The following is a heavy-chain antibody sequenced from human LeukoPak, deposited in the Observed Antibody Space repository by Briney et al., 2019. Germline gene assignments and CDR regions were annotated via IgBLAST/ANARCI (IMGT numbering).Heavy chain of an antibody. J-gene: IGHJ4*02. Sequence: SETLSLTCAVYGGSFSGYYWSWIRQPPGKGLEWIGEINHSGSTNYNPSLKSRVTISVDTSKNQFSLKLSSVTAADTAVYYCAVTRGDCSSTSWYAADLDYWGQGTLVTVSS. D-gene: IGHD2-2*01. CDR1: GGSFSGYY. CDR2: INHSGST. CDR3: AVTRGDCSSTSWYAADLDY. V-gene: IGHV4-34*01.